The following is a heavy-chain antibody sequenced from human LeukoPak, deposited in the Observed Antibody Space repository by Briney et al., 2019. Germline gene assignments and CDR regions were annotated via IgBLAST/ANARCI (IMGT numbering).Heavy chain of an antibody. CDR2: INPNSGGT. Sequence: ASVKVSCKASGCTFTGYYLHWVRQAPGQGPEWMGWINPNSGGTNYAQKFQGRVTMSRDTSISTAYMELAFLRSDDTAVYYCARELRRRWYFDLWGRGTLVTVSS. CDR3: ARELRRRWYFDL. D-gene: IGHD3-10*01. J-gene: IGHJ2*01. V-gene: IGHV1-2*02. CDR1: GCTFTGYY.